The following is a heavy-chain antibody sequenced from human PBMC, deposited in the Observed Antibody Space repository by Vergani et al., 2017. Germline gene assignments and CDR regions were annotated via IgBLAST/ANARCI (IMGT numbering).Heavy chain of an antibody. Sequence: EVQLLESGGGLVQPGGSLRLSCAASGFTFSSYAMSWVRQAPGKGLEWVAAISGSGGSTYYADSVKGRFTISRDNSKNTLYLQMNSLRAEDTAVYYCAEDRGATIFGVVTPSGMDVWGQGTTVTVSS. CDR2: ISGSGGST. CDR1: GFTFSSYA. CDR3: AEDRGATIFGVVTPSGMDV. J-gene: IGHJ6*02. V-gene: IGHV3-23*01. D-gene: IGHD3-3*01.